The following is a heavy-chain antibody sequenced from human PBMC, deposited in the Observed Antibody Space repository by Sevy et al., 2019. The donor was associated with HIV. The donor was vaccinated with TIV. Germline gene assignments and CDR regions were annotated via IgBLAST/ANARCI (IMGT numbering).Heavy chain of an antibody. CDR3: ATNTNYYDNSGRTPPHFQH. CDR2: ITSSNSAR. CDR1: GFTFNVYD. Sequence: GGSLRLSCAASGFTFNVYDMNWVRQAPGKGLEWVSHITSSNSARYYADSGKGRFTMSRDNAKNSLYLQMNSLRDEDTAGYYCATNTNYYDNSGRTPPHFQHWGQGTLVTVSS. V-gene: IGHV3-48*02. J-gene: IGHJ1*01. D-gene: IGHD3-22*01.